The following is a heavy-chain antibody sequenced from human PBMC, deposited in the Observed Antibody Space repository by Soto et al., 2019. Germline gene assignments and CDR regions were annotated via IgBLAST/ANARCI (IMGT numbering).Heavy chain of an antibody. V-gene: IGHV3-30-3*01. J-gene: IGHJ4*02. Sequence: PGGSLRLSCAASGFTFSSYAMHWVRQAPGKGLEWVAVISYDGSNKYYADSVKGRFTISRDNSKNTLYLQMNSLRAEDTAVYYCARGRVPDYWGQGTLVTVYS. CDR3: ARGRVPDY. CDR2: ISYDGSNK. D-gene: IGHD3-10*01. CDR1: GFTFSSYA.